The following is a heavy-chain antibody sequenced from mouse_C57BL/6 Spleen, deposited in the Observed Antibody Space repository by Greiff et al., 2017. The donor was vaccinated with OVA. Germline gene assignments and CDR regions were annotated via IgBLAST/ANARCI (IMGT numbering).Heavy chain of an antibody. V-gene: IGHV1-55*01. CDR1: GYTFTSYW. CDR3: ARRNYDSSNGAMDY. CDR2: IYPGSGST. Sequence: QVQLQQPGAELVKPGASVKMSCKASGYTFTSYWITWVKQRPGQGLEWIGDIYPGSGSTNYNEKFKSKATLTVDTSSSTAYMQLSSLTSEDSAVYYCARRNYDSSNGAMDYWGQGTSVTVSS. J-gene: IGHJ4*01. D-gene: IGHD1-1*01.